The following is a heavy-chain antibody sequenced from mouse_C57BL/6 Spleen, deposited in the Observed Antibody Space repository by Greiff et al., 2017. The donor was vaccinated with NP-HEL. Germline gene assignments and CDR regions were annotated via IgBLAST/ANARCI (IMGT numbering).Heavy chain of an antibody. CDR1: GYTFTSYW. Sequence: QVQLQQPGTELVKPGASVKLSCTASGYTFTSYWMHWVKQRPGQGLEWIGTINPSNGGTNYNEKFKSKATLTVDKSSSTAYLQLSSLTSEDSEVYYCARSEDYDGAWFAYWGQGTLGTGAA. J-gene: IGHJ3*01. D-gene: IGHD2-4*01. CDR2: INPSNGGT. CDR3: ARSEDYDGAWFAY. V-gene: IGHV1-53*01.